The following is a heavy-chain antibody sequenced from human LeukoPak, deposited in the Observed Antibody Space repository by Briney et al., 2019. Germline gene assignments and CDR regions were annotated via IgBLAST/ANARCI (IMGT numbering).Heavy chain of an antibody. D-gene: IGHD6-19*01. J-gene: IGHJ4*02. CDR3: ARAGGDVGWYGTIDY. V-gene: IGHV4-61*09. CDR1: GGSISSGSYY. Sequence: SQTLSLTCNVSGGSISSGSYYWSWIRQPAGKGLEWIGHIHTSGSTSCNPSLQSRVSISVDTSKHQFSLKVTSVTAADTAVYYCARAGGDVGWYGTIDYWGQGTLVTVSS. CDR2: IHTSGST.